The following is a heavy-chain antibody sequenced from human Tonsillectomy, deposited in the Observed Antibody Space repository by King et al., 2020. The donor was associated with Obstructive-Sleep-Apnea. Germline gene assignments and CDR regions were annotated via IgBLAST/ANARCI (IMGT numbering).Heavy chain of an antibody. V-gene: IGHV3-74*01. J-gene: IGHJ4*02. Sequence: VQLVESGGALVQPGGSLRLSCAASGFTFSSYWMHWVRQAPGKGLVWVSRINPDGSVAIYADSVKGRFTISRDSAKNTLYLQMNDLRPGDTARYYCARPTVTLEYWGQGSQVTVSS. D-gene: IGHD4-17*01. CDR1: GFTFSSYW. CDR3: ARPTVTLEY. CDR2: INPDGSVA.